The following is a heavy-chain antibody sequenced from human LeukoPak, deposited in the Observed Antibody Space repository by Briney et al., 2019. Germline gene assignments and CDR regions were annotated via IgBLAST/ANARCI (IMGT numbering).Heavy chain of an antibody. D-gene: IGHD1-26*01. CDR2: INAGNGNT. J-gene: IGHJ4*02. V-gene: IGHV1-3*01. CDR1: GYTFTSYA. CDR3: ARDRDRGIVGAQPIDY. Sequence: GASVKVSCKASGYTFTSYAMHWVRQAPGQRLEWMGWINAGNGNTKYSQKFQGRVTITRDTSASTAYMELSSLRSEDTAVYYCARDRDRGIVGAQPIDYWGQGTLVTVSS.